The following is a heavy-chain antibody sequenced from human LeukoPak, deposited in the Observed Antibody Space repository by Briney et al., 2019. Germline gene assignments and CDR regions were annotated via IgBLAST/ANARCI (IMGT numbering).Heavy chain of an antibody. CDR3: ARDYCSSTSCYLAGVDY. V-gene: IGHV3-74*01. J-gene: IGHJ4*02. Sequence: QSGGSLRLSXAASGFTFSNYWMHWVRQAPGKGLVWVSRINSDGSSTSYADSVKGRFTISRDNAKNTLYLQMNSLRAEDTAIYYCARDYCSSTSCYLAGVDYWGQGTLVTVSS. D-gene: IGHD2-2*01. CDR2: INSDGSST. CDR1: GFTFSNYW.